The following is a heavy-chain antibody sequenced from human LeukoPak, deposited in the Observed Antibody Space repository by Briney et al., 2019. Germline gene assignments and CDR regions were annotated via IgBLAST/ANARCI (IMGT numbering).Heavy chain of an antibody. J-gene: IGHJ6*03. Sequence: PSATLSLTCVVSGYSIRNGDYWGWIRQSPGKGLEWVSYISSSSSTIYYADSVKGRFTISRDNAKNSLYLQMNSLRAEDTAVYYCARETWELLISYYMDVWGKGTTVTVSS. CDR3: ARETWELLISYYMDV. CDR2: ISSSSSTI. CDR1: GYSIRNGDY. V-gene: IGHV3-11*04. D-gene: IGHD1-26*01.